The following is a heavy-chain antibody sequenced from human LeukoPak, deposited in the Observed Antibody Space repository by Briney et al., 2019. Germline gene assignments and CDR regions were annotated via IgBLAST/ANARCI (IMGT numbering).Heavy chain of an antibody. CDR2: ISAYNGNT. J-gene: IGHJ4*02. D-gene: IGHD3-9*01. Sequence: ASVKVSCTASGYTFTSYGISWVRQAPGQGLEWMGWISAYNGNTNYAQKLQGRVTMTTDTSTSTAYMELRSLRSDDTAVYYCARDGRYFDWLLYRSGFDYWGQGTLVTVSS. CDR1: GYTFTSYG. V-gene: IGHV1-18*01. CDR3: ARDGRYFDWLLYRSGFDY.